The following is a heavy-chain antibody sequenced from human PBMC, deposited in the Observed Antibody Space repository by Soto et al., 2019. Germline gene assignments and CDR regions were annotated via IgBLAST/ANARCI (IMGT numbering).Heavy chain of an antibody. J-gene: IGHJ6*02. CDR2: ISSSSSYI. CDR3: ARAGALMVPGGMDV. V-gene: IGHV3-21*01. CDR1: GFTFSSYS. Sequence: GSLRLSCAASGFTFSSYSMNWVRQAPGKGLEWVSSISSSSSYIYYADSVKGRFTISRDNAKNSLYLQMNSLRAEDTAVYYCARAGALMVPGGMDVWGQGTTVTVSS. D-gene: IGHD2-8*01.